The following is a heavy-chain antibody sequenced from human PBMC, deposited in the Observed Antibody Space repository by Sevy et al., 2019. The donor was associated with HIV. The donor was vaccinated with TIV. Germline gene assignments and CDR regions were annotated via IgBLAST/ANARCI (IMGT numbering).Heavy chain of an antibody. V-gene: IGHV3-30*18. J-gene: IGHJ4*02. CDR2: ISHDGSYK. CDR1: GFTFSSYG. D-gene: IGHD1-26*01. Sequence: GGSLRLSCAASGFTFSSYGMHWVRQAPGKGLEWVAVISHDGSYKNYADSVRGRFSVSRDNSKNTLYLQMNSLRAEDTAVYYCAKDNQPTVATTEFAFDCWGQGTLVTVSS. CDR3: AKDNQPTVATTEFAFDC.